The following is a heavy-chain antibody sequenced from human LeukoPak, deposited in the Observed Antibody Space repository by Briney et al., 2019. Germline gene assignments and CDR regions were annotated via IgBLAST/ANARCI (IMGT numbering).Heavy chain of an antibody. J-gene: IGHJ4*02. CDR2: IIPILGIA. CDR1: GGTFSSYA. V-gene: IGHV1-69*04. CDR3: ARGSLVVVTAISFDY. D-gene: IGHD2-21*02. Sequence: VASVKVSCKASGGTFSSYAISWVRQAPGQGLEGMGRIIPILGIANYAQKFQGRVTITADKSTSTAYMELSSLRSEDTAVYYCARGSLVVVTAISFDYWGQGTLVTVSS.